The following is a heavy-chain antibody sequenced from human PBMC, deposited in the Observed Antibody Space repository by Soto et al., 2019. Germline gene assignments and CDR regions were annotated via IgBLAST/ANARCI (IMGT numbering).Heavy chain of an antibody. CDR1: GYPFPYYG. CDR2: ITAYNGDT. CDR3: ARDMRFEPVCDY. J-gene: IGHJ4*02. Sequence: QVQLVQAGAEVKKPWASVKVSCMASGYPFPYYGMRWLRQAPGPGLEWMGWITAYNGDTNYAQKFQGRVTMTTDTSKTTAYMELRNLRSDATAVYYCARDMRFEPVCDYWGQGTRVTVSA. V-gene: IGHV1-18*01. D-gene: IGHD3-3*01.